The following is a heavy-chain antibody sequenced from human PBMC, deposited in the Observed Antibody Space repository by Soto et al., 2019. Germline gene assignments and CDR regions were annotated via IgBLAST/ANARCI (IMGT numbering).Heavy chain of an antibody. CDR2: ISAYNGNT. CDR3: ARSTYYYDSSGYYYFDY. CDR1: GYTFTSYG. D-gene: IGHD3-22*01. V-gene: IGHV1-18*01. J-gene: IGHJ4*02. Sequence: QVQLVQSGAEVKKPGASVKVSCKASGYTFTSYGISWVRQAPGQGLEWMGWISAYNGNTNYAQKLQGRVTMTTDTSTSTADMELRSLRSDDTAVYYCARSTYYYDSSGYYYFDYWGQGTLVTVSS.